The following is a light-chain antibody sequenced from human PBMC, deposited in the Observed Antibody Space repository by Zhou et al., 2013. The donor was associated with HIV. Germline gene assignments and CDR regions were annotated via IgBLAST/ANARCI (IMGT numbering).Light chain of an antibody. V-gene: IGKV3-11*01. Sequence: EIVLTQSPATLSLSPGERATLSCRASQSVGNQLAWYQHRPGQAPSLLIYDASNRATGIPARFSGSGSGTDFTLTIHSLEAEDFAVYYCQQYGSSPLAFGQGTRLEIK. CDR1: QSVGNQ. CDR3: QQYGSSPLA. J-gene: IGKJ5*01. CDR2: DAS.